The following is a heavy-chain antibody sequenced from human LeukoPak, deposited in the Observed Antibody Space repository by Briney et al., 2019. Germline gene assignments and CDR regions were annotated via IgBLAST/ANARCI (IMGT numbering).Heavy chain of an antibody. V-gene: IGHV1-46*01. D-gene: IGHD6-19*01. CDR2: INPSGGNT. Sequence: ASVKVSCKASGYTFTSYYMHRVRQAPGQGLEWMGIINPSGGNTSYAQKFQGRVTMTRDMSTSTVYMELSSLRSEDTAVYYCAREGLAVAGLFDYWGQGTLVTVSS. J-gene: IGHJ4*02. CDR3: AREGLAVAGLFDY. CDR1: GYTFTSYY.